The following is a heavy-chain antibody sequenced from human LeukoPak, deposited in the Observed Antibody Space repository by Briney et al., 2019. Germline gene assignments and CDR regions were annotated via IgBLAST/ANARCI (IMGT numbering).Heavy chain of an antibody. J-gene: IGHJ5*02. CDR3: ARDREGYSSSWRTYFDP. Sequence: SETLSLTCTVSGGSISSYYWSWIRQPAGKGLEWIGRINTSGSTNYNPSLKSRVTMSVDTSKNQVSLKLSSVTAADTAVYYCARDREGYSSSWRTYFDPWGQGTLVTVSS. CDR2: INTSGST. CDR1: GGSISSYY. D-gene: IGHD6-13*01. V-gene: IGHV4-4*07.